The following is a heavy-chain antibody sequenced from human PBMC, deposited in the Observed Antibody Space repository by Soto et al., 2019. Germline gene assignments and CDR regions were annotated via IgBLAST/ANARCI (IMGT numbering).Heavy chain of an antibody. CDR3: ARIRGPYRDYYMDV. V-gene: IGHV3-20*01. CDR1: GFTFEDYG. D-gene: IGHD4-4*01. CDR2: LNWNGGST. J-gene: IGHJ6*03. Sequence: GGSLRLSCAASGFTFEDYGMSWVRQAPGKGLEWVSGLNWNGGSTGYADSVKGRFTISRDNAKNSLYLQMNSLRAEDTALYQCARIRGPYRDYYMDVWGKGTTVTVSS.